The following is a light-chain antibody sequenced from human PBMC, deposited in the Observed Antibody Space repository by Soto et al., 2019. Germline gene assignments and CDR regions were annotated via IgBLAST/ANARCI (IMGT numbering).Light chain of an antibody. CDR3: SSYAGDNNYV. CDR1: ISDVGGYDF. J-gene: IGLJ1*01. CDR2: EVI. V-gene: IGLV2-8*01. Sequence: QSVLTQPPSASGSSGQSVTISCTGAISDVGGYDFVSWYQHHPGKAPKLMIYEVIKRPSGVPDRFSGSKSGNTASLTVSGLQAEDEADYYCSSYAGDNNYVFGTGTKVTVL.